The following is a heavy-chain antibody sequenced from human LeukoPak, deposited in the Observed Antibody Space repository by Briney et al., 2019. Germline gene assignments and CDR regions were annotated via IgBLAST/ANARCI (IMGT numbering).Heavy chain of an antibody. CDR2: IRYDGSNK. Sequence: GGSLRLSCAASGFTFSSYGMHWVRQAPGKGLEWVAFIRYDGSNKYYADSVKGRFTISRDNSKNTLYLQMNSLRAEDTAVYYCAKDRTIFGVVITNDAFDIWGQGTMVTVSS. CDR1: GFTFSSYG. D-gene: IGHD3-3*01. J-gene: IGHJ3*02. V-gene: IGHV3-30*02. CDR3: AKDRTIFGVVITNDAFDI.